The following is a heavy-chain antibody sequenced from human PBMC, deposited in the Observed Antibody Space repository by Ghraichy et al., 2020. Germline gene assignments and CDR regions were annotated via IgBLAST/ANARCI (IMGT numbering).Heavy chain of an antibody. D-gene: IGHD2-15*01. Sequence: TCVGSGFTLSNYGMNWVRQSPGKGLEWVSYITSRSRSIFYADSVKGRFTVSRDNAKNSLSLQMNSLRDEDTAIYYCARASMVVRFYYYDGMDVWGQGTTVTVSS. J-gene: IGHJ6*02. CDR2: ITSRSRSI. V-gene: IGHV3-48*02. CDR3: ARASMVVRFYYYDGMDV. CDR1: GFTLSNYG.